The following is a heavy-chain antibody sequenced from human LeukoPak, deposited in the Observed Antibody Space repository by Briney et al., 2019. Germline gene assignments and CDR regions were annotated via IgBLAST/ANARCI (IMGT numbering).Heavy chain of an antibody. D-gene: IGHD3-3*01. CDR1: GYTFTGYY. CDR3: ARAITIFGECGMDV. J-gene: IGHJ6*02. CDR2: INPNSGGT. V-gene: IGHV1-2*02. Sequence: GASVKVSCKASGYTFTGYYMHWVRQAPGQGLEWMGWINPNSGGTNYAQKFQGRVTMTRDTSISTAYMELSSLRSDDTAVYYCARAITIFGECGMDVWGQGTTVTVSS.